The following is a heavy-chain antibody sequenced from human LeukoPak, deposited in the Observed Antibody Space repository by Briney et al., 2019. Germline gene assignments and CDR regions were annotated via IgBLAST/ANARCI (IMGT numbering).Heavy chain of an antibody. D-gene: IGHD3-22*01. CDR2: MDPNSGNT. J-gene: IGHJ4*02. Sequence: GASVKVSCKAPGYTFTSYDINWVRQATGQGLEWMGWMDPNSGNTGYAQKFQGRVTMTRDTSISTAYMELSSLRSEDTAVYYCAREDRVDYYDSSDYLNYFDYWGQGTLVTVSS. CDR1: GYTFTSYD. CDR3: AREDRVDYYDSSDYLNYFDY. V-gene: IGHV1-8*01.